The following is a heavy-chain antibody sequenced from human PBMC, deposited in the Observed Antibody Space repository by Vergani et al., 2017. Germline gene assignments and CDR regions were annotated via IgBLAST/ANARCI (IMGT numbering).Heavy chain of an antibody. V-gene: IGHV3-49*04. CDR2: IRNKAYGGTT. J-gene: IGHJ4*02. CDR1: GFSFGDYA. Sequence: EVQLVESGGGLVPPGRSLRLSCAASGFSFGDYAITWVRQAPGKGLEWVAFIRNKAYGGTTEYAASVKGRFTISRDDSKRLAYLQLSGLKTEDTAVYFCSRGRGYSFGYSDYWGQGTLVTVSS. CDR3: SRGRGYSFGYSDY. D-gene: IGHD5-18*01.